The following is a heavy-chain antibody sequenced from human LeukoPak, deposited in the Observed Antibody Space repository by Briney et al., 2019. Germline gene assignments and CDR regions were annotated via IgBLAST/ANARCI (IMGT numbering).Heavy chain of an antibody. D-gene: IGHD5-24*01. Sequence: PGGSLRLSCAASGFTFDDYDMTWIRQAPGKGLEWVSCISSSGTYTNYADSVKGRFTISRDNAKNSLYLQMNSLRAEDTAVYYCASGIRDGYSIFDYWGQGTLATVSS. J-gene: IGHJ4*02. V-gene: IGHV3-11*06. CDR3: ASGIRDGYSIFDY. CDR1: GFTFDDYD. CDR2: ISSSGTYT.